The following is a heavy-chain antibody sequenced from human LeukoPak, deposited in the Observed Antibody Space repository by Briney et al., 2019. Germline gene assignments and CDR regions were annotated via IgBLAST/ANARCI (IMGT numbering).Heavy chain of an antibody. CDR1: GGSISSYY. CDR3: ARQQLVVGYYYYYGMDV. Sequence: SETLSLTCTVSGGSISSYYWSWIRQPPGKGLEWIGYIYYSGSTNYNPSLKSRVTISVDTSKNQFSLKLSSVTAADAAVYYCARQQLVVGYYYYYGMDVRGQGTTVTVSS. D-gene: IGHD6-13*01. J-gene: IGHJ6*02. CDR2: IYYSGST. V-gene: IGHV4-59*08.